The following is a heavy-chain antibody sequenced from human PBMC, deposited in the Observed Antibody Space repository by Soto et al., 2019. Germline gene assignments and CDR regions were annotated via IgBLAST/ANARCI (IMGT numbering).Heavy chain of an antibody. J-gene: IGHJ4*02. Sequence: EVQLVESGGGLVQPGGSLRLSCAASGFTFSSYWMHWVRQAPGKGLVWVSRINSDGSSTSYADSVKGRFTISRDNAKNTLYLQMNSLRAEDTAVYYCARDEAVGYDFWSGYYVSQTNFDYWGQGTLVTVSS. D-gene: IGHD3-3*01. CDR2: INSDGSST. CDR1: GFTFSSYW. CDR3: ARDEAVGYDFWSGYYVSQTNFDY. V-gene: IGHV3-74*01.